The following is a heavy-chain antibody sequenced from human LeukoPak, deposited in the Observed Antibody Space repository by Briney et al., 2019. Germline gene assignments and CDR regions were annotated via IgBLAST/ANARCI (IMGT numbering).Heavy chain of an antibody. CDR1: GFTFSSYA. V-gene: IGHV3-21*01. J-gene: IGHJ4*02. CDR2: ISSSSSYI. D-gene: IGHD6-19*01. CDR3: AREGGSSGWYYFDY. Sequence: GGSLRLSCAASGFTFSSYAMSWVRQAPGKGLEWVSSISSSSSYIYYADSVKGRFTISRDNAKNSLYLQMNSLRAEDTAVYYCAREGGSSGWYYFDYWGQGTLVTVSS.